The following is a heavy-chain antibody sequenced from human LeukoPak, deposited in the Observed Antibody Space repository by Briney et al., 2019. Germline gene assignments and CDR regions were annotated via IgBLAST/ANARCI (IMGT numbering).Heavy chain of an antibody. CDR1: GFTFSSYS. J-gene: IGHJ3*02. CDR3: ARDLRGMAISHGAFDI. CDR2: ISSSSSTI. Sequence: GGSLRLSCAASGFTFSSYSMNWVRQAPGKGLEWVSYISSSSSTIYYADSVKGRFTISRDNAKNSLYLQMYSLRAEDTAVYYCARDLRGMAISHGAFDIWGQGTMVTVSS. D-gene: IGHD3-9*01. V-gene: IGHV3-48*04.